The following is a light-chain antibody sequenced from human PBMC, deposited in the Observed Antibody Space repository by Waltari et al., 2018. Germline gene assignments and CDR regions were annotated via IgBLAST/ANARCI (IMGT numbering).Light chain of an antibody. V-gene: IGKV4-1*01. Sequence: DIVMTQSPDSLAVSLGERATINLKSSQSVLYSSNNKNYLAWYQQKPGQPPKLLIYWASTRESGVPDRFSGSESGTDFTLTISSLQAEDVAVYYCHQYYSTPFTFGPGTKVDIK. J-gene: IGKJ3*01. CDR2: WAS. CDR3: HQYYSTPFT. CDR1: QSVLYSSNNKNY.